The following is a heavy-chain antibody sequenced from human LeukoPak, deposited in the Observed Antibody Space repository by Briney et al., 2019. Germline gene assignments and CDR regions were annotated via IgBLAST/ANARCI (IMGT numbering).Heavy chain of an antibody. J-gene: IGHJ6*03. CDR3: ARGLYGSGSYDGDYYYYMDV. V-gene: IGHV4-59*01. CDR2: IYYSGST. D-gene: IGHD3-10*01. CDR1: GGSISSYY. Sequence: SETLSLTCTVSGGSISSYYWSWIRQPPGKGLEWIGYIYYSGSTNYNPSLKSRVTISVDTSKNQFSLKLSSVTAADTAVYYCARGLYGSGSYDGDYYYYMDVWGKGTTVTISS.